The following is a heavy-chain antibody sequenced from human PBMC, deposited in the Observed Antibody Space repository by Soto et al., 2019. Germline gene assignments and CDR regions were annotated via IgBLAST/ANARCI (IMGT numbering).Heavy chain of an antibody. Sequence: QVQLQESGPGLVKPSETLSLTCTVSGGSISSYYWSWIRQPPGKGLEWIGYIYYSGSTNYNPSLTSRGTISVDTSKNQFSLKLSSVTAADTAVYYCARLWARYSTIDYWGQGTLVTVSS. CDR3: ARLWARYSTIDY. D-gene: IGHD3-9*01. J-gene: IGHJ4*02. CDR1: GGSISSYY. CDR2: IYYSGST. V-gene: IGHV4-59*08.